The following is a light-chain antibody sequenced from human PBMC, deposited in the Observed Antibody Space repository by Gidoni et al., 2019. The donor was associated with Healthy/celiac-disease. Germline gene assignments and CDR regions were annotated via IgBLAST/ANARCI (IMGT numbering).Light chain of an antibody. CDR1: QDISNY. V-gene: IGKV1-33*01. Sequence: DIQMTQSPSSLSASVGDRVTITCQASQDISNYLNWYQQKPGKAPKLLIYDASNLEPGVPSRFSGSGSGTDFTFTIISLQPEDIATYYCQQYDNLPITFGQGTRLEIK. CDR3: QQYDNLPIT. J-gene: IGKJ5*01. CDR2: DAS.